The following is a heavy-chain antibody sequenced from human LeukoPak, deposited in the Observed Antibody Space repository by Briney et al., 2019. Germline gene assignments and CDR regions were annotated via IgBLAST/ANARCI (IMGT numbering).Heavy chain of an antibody. CDR2: ISSSSSYI. J-gene: IGHJ4*02. CDR3: ARDDTVTAFF. CDR1: GFTLSSYS. V-gene: IGHV3-21*01. D-gene: IGHD5-18*01. Sequence: GGSLRLSCAASGFTLSSYSMNWVRQAPGKGLEWVSSISSSSSYIYYADSVKGRFTISRDNAKNSLYLQMNSLRAEDTAVYYCARDDTVTAFFWGQGTLVTVSS.